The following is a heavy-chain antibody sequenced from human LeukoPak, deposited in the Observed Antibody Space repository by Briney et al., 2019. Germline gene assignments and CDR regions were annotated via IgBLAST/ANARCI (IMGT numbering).Heavy chain of an antibody. Sequence: SVKVSCKASGGTFSSYAISWVRQAPGQGLEWMGGIIPIFGTANYAQKFQGRVTITADKSTSTAYMELSSLRSEDTAVYYCAREGLCGGDRYASDYYYYMDVWGKGTTVTVSS. CDR3: AREGLCGGDRYASDYYYYMDV. CDR1: GGTFSSYA. V-gene: IGHV1-69*06. J-gene: IGHJ6*03. CDR2: IIPIFGTA. D-gene: IGHD2-21*02.